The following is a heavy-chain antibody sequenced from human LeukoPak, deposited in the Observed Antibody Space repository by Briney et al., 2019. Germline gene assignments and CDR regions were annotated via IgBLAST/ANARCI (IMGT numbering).Heavy chain of an antibody. CDR1: VGSISSYY. Sequence: PSETLSLTCTVSVGSISSYYWSWIRQPPGKGLEWIGYIYYSGSTNYNPSLKSRVTISVDTSKNQFSLKLSSVTAADTAVYYCARDSGWIQFHYWGQGTQVTVSS. CDR3: ARDSGWIQFHY. D-gene: IGHD5-18*01. V-gene: IGHV4-59*01. J-gene: IGHJ4*02. CDR2: IYYSGST.